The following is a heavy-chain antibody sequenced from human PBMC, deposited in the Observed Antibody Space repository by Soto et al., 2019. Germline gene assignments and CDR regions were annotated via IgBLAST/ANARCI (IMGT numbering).Heavy chain of an antibody. CDR1: GYTFTSYY. CDR2: INPSGGST. CDR3: ARDPLRIAAAGTVWYFDL. Sequence: ASVKVSCKASGYTFTSYYMHWVRQAPGQGLEWMGIINPSGGSTSYAQKFQGRVTMTRDTSTSTVYMELSSLRSEDTAVYYCARDPLRIAAAGTVWYFDLWGRRTLVTVSS. D-gene: IGHD6-13*01. J-gene: IGHJ2*01. V-gene: IGHV1-46*01.